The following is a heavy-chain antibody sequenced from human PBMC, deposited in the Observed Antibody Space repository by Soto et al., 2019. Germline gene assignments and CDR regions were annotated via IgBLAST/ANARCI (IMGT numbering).Heavy chain of an antibody. J-gene: IGHJ5*02. V-gene: IGHV1-2*02. CDR3: ARCSRSGWYWFDP. Sequence: GASVKVSCKASGYTFTGYYMHWVRQAPGQGLEWMGWINPNSGGTNYAQKFQGRVTMTRDTSISTAYMELSRLRSDDTAVYYCARCSRSGWYWFDPWGQGTLVTVSS. CDR2: INPNSGGT. CDR1: GYTFTGYY. D-gene: IGHD6-19*01.